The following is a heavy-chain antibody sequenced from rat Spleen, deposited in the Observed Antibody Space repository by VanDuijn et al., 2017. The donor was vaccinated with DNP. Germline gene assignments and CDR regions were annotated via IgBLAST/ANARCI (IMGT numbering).Heavy chain of an antibody. D-gene: IGHD1-11*01. CDR2: ISYSGST. J-gene: IGHJ2*01. CDR3: ARKGLGYGGYSYFDY. CDR1: GYSITSSY. V-gene: IGHV3-1*01. Sequence: EVQLQESGPGLVKPSQSLSLTCSVTGYSITSSYRWNWIRKFPGNKMEYIGHISYSGSTNYNPSLKSRISITRDTSKNQFFLQLNSVTTEDTATYYCARKGLGYGGYSYFDYWGQGVMVTVSS.